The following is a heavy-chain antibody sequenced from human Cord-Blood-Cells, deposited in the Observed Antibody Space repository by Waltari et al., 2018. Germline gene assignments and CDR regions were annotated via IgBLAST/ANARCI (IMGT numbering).Heavy chain of an antibody. CDR1: GFSLSNARMG. Sequence: QVTLKESGPVLVKPTETLTLTCTVSGFSLSNARMGVSWIRQPPGKALEWLAHIFSNDEKSYSTSLKGRLTISKDTSKSQVVLTMTNMDPVDTATYYCARSREYSSSLFYYYYYMDVWGKGTTVTVSS. V-gene: IGHV2-26*01. CDR2: IFSNDEK. D-gene: IGHD6-6*01. CDR3: ARSREYSSSLFYYYYYMDV. J-gene: IGHJ6*03.